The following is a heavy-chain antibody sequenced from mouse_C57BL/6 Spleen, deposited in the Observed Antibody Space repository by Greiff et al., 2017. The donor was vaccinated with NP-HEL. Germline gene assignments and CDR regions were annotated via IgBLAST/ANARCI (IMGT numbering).Heavy chain of an antibody. D-gene: IGHD1-1*02. CDR1: GFTFTDYY. CDR2: IRNKANGYTT. J-gene: IGHJ2*01. V-gene: IGHV7-3*01. Sequence: EVQLVESGGGLVQPGGSLSLSCAASGFTFTDYYMSWVRQPPGKALEWLGFIRNKANGYTTEYSASVKGRFTISRDNSQSILYLQMNAMRAEDSATYYCGRIIITVEEDDFDYWGQGTTLTVSS. CDR3: GRIIITVEEDDFDY.